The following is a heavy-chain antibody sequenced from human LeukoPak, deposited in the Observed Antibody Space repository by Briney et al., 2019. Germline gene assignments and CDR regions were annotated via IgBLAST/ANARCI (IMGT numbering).Heavy chain of an antibody. CDR3: ARDTYGDYYFDY. CDR1: GGSFSGYY. J-gene: IGHJ4*02. D-gene: IGHD4-17*01. V-gene: IGHV4-34*01. CDR2: INHSGST. Sequence: SETLSLTCAVYGGSFSGYYLSWIRQPPGKGLEWIGEINHSGSTNYNPSLKSRVTMSVDTSKNQFSLKLSSVTAADTAVYYCARDTYGDYYFDYWGQGTLVTVSS.